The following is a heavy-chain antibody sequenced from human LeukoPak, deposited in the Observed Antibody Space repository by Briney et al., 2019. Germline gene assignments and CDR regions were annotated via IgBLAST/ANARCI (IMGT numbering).Heavy chain of an antibody. D-gene: IGHD3-10*01. CDR3: ARPRNYYGHDY. CDR2: ISTSSSVI. CDR1: GFTFGGYS. Sequence: GGSLRLSCADSGFTFGGYSMNWVRQAPGKGLEWISYISTSSSVIYYADSVKGRFTISRDNAKNSLFLQMNSLRAEDTAVYYCARPRNYYGHDYWGQGTLVTVSS. V-gene: IGHV3-48*04. J-gene: IGHJ4*02.